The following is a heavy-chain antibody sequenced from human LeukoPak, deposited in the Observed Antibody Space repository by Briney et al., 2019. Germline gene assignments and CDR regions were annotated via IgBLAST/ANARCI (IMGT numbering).Heavy chain of an antibody. CDR1: GFTLSSDW. CDR2: IKQDGSEK. J-gene: IGHJ4*02. CDR3: ARVRGYSGYDKIDY. V-gene: IGHV3-7*03. Sequence: GGSLRLSCVVSGFTLSSDWMSWVRQAPGKGLEWVANIKQDGSEKYYVDSVKGRFTISRDNAKNSLYLQMNSLRAEDTAVYYCARVRGYSGYDKIDYWGQGTLVTVSS. D-gene: IGHD5-12*01.